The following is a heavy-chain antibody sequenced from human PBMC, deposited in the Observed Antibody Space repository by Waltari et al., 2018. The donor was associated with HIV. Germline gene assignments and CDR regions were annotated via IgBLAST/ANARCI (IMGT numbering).Heavy chain of an antibody. CDR3: ARCYNSGWTRHNYYYYGVDI. J-gene: IGHJ6*02. CDR2: VTSKGVS. CDR1: GGSFSGYF. Sequence: QVRLDQWGTGRLRPSETLSLTCAVYGGSFSGYFWTWVRHSPEWGLAWIRQVTSKGVSYYSSLLESRAALWVDTSKNQFFLNLHSMTAADSGTYYCARCYNSGWTRHNYYYYGVDIWGQGTDVIVS. V-gene: IGHV4-34*01. D-gene: IGHD6-19*01.